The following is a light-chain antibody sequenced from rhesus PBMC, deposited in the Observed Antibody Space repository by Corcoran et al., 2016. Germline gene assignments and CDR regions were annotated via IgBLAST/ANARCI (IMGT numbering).Light chain of an antibody. CDR2: YGS. Sequence: DIVMTQTPLSLPVTLGEPASISCRSSQSLLSSNGYNSLNWYLQKPGQSPQLLIYYGSNRASRVPDRVSGSGSGTEVTLKISRVEAEDVGGYYCMQALQTPLTFGGGTKVEIK. V-gene: IGKV2-60*01. CDR1: QSLLSSNGYNS. CDR3: MQALQTPLT. J-gene: IGKJ4*01.